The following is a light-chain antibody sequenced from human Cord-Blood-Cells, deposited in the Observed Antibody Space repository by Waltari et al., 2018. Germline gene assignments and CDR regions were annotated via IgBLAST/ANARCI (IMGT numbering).Light chain of an antibody. CDR3: QQYYSTPFT. CDR1: QSVLVASKNKNY. J-gene: IGKJ3*01. V-gene: IGKV4-1*01. CDR2: WAS. Sequence: DIVMTQSPVPPAVSLGERDTISFTAPQSVLVASKNKNYVAWYQPKPGQSPKLPIYWASNREYGVPDRFSGSGSGTDITLTISSLQAEDVAVYYCQQYYSTPFTFGPGTKVDIK.